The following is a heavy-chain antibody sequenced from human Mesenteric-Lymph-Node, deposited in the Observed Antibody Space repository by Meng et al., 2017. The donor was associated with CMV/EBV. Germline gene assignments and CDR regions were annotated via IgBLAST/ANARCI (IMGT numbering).Heavy chain of an antibody. CDR1: GGSFSGYY. Sequence: VQVHHGGVGMLKPPEVLSVTFAVYGGSFSGYYWNWIRQSPEKWLGWSGEINHSGSTTYNPSFTSRIIISVDTSTNQISLNMSSVTAADTAVYYCARGSSYDILTGYFDYWGQGALVTVSS. D-gene: IGHD3-9*01. J-gene: IGHJ4*02. CDR2: INHSGST. V-gene: IGHV4-34*01. CDR3: ARGSSYDILTGYFDY.